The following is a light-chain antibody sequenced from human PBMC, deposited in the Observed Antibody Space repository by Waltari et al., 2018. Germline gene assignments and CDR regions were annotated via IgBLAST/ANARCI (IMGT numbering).Light chain of an antibody. CDR2: ATS. J-gene: IGKJ4*01. V-gene: IGKV3D-20*02. CDR3: QQRSNWPLT. CDR1: QSVSYNF. Sequence: VLTQSPGTLSLSPGERATLSCRASQSVSYNFLAWYQQKLGQAPRLLIYATSSRAAGVPDRFIGSGSGTDFNLTISRLAPEDFAVYYCQQRSNWPLTFGGGTKVEIK.